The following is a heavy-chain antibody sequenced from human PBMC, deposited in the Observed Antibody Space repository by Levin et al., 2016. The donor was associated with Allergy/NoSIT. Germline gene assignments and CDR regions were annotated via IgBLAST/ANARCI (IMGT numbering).Heavy chain of an antibody. CDR2: IRQDGSET. CDR3: ARGHYGLDV. Sequence: GGSLRLSCVASKFTFGSYWMSWVRQVPGRGLEWVANIRQDGSETYYMDSVKGRFTISRDNAQNSLYLQMNSLRVEDTAVYYCARGHYGLDVWGQGTTVTVSS. J-gene: IGHJ6*02. CDR1: KFTFGSYW. V-gene: IGHV3-7*04.